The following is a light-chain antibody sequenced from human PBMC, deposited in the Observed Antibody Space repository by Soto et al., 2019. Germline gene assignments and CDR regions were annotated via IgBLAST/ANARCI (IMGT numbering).Light chain of an antibody. Sequence: QSVLTQPPSASGAPGQRVTISCTGSSSNIGAGYDAHWYHQVPGTSPKYLISGNNDRPSGVPDRFSGSKSGTSASLAITGLRAEDEGDYYCQAYDTRLRAWVFGGGTKLTVL. CDR3: QAYDTRLRAWV. V-gene: IGLV1-40*01. CDR1: SSNIGAGYD. CDR2: GNN. J-gene: IGLJ3*02.